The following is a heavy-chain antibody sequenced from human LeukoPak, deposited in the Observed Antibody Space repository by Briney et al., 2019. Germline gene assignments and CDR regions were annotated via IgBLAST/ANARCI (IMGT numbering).Heavy chain of an antibody. CDR3: ARGRRWLVW. D-gene: IGHD6-19*01. Sequence: ASVKVSCKVSGYTLTELSMHWVRQAPGKGLEWMGRINPSGGSTSYAQKFQGRVTMTRDTSTSTVYMELSSLRSEDTAVYYCARGRRWLVWWGQGTLVTVSS. J-gene: IGHJ4*02. CDR2: INPSGGST. V-gene: IGHV1-46*01. CDR1: GYTLTELS.